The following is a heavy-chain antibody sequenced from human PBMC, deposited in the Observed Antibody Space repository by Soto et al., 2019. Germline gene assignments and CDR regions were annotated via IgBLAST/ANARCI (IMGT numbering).Heavy chain of an antibody. CDR2: IYYSGST. CDR3: AIGLAVVTPTTPDAFDI. V-gene: IGHV4-61*01. J-gene: IGHJ3*02. D-gene: IGHD2-15*01. CDR1: GGSVSSGSYY. Sequence: QVQLQESGPGLVKPSETLSLTCTVSGGSVSSGSYYWSWIRQPPGKGLEWIGYIYYSGSTNYNPSLESRVTISVDTSENQFSLKLSSVTAADTAVYYCAIGLAVVTPTTPDAFDIWGQGTMVTVSS.